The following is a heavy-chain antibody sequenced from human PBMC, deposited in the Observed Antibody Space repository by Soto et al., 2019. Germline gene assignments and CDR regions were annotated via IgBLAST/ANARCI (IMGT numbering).Heavy chain of an antibody. J-gene: IGHJ6*03. CDR1: XYTXXSYA. D-gene: IGHD2-2*01. V-gene: IGHV1-3*01. CDR3: ARDALIGFCSSTSCYGPNYYYYYMDV. Sequence: SXXXSXYTXXSYAMHWXRXXPGXXXXXXXWINAGNGNTKYSQKFQGRVTITRDTSASTAYMELSSLRSEDTAVYYCARDALIGFCSSTSCYGPNYYYYYMDVWGKGTTVTVSS. CDR2: INAGNGNT.